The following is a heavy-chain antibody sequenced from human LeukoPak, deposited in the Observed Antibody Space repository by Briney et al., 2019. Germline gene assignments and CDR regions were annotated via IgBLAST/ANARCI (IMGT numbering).Heavy chain of an antibody. CDR1: GGSFSGYY. V-gene: IGHV4-34*01. Sequence: ASETLSLTCAVYGGSFSGYYWSWIRQPPGKGLGWIGEINHSGSTNYNPSLKSRVTISVDTSKNQFSLKLSSVTAADTAVYYCARGLRGFSSGSYYYYFDYWGQGTLVTVSS. J-gene: IGHJ4*02. D-gene: IGHD1-26*01. CDR3: ARGLRGFSSGSYYYYFDY. CDR2: INHSGST.